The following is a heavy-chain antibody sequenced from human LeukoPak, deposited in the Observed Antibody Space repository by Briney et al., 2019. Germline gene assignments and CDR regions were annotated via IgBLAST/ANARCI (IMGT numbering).Heavy chain of an antibody. CDR1: GFRFSDYW. D-gene: IGHD3-22*01. V-gene: IGHV3-7*01. CDR2: TNGEGSEA. J-gene: IGHJ4*02. Sequence: PGGSLRLSCAASGFRFSDYWMNWVRQAPGKGLEWVANTNGEGSEAYYVDSVRGRFTISRDNAKNTLYLQMNSLRAEDTAVYYCASGTYYYDSSGYADYWGQGTLVTVSS. CDR3: ASGTYYYDSSGYADY.